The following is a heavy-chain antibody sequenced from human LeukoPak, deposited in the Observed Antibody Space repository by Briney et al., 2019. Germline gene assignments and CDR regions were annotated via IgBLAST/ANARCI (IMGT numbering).Heavy chain of an antibody. D-gene: IGHD1-26*01. V-gene: IGHV4-4*07. CDR1: GGSISSYY. CDR2: IYTSGST. CDR3: ARSNSGSYYYYYMDV. J-gene: IGHJ6*03. Sequence: TSETLSLTCAVSGGSISSYYWSWIRQPAGKGLEWIGRIYTSGSTNYNPSLKSRVTMSVDTSKNQFSLKLSSVTAADTAVYYCARSNSGSYYYYYMDVWGKGTTVTISS.